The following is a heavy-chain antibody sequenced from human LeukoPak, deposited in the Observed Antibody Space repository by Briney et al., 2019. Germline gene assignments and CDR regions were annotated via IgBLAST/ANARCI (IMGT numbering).Heavy chain of an antibody. CDR2: ILPSLGIS. CDR3: ARDRDTTHYYGLDV. Sequence: ASVKVSCKASGDTFSRNAISWVRQAPGQGLEWMARILPSLGISNYAQNFQGRVTITADKSANTVYMELSTLRSEDTAVYYCARDRDTTHYYGLDVWGQGTTVTVSS. CDR1: GDTFSRNA. D-gene: IGHD1-1*01. J-gene: IGHJ6*02. V-gene: IGHV1-69*04.